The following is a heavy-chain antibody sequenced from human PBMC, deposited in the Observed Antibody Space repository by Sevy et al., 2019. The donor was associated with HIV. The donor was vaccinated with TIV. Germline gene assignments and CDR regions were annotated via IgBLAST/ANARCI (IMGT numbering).Heavy chain of an antibody. J-gene: IGHJ6*03. CDR1: GGTFSSYA. V-gene: IGHV1-69*06. D-gene: IGHD3-16*01. Sequence: ASVKVSCKASGGTFSSYAISWVRQAPGQGLEWMGGIIPIFGTANYAQKFQGRVTITADKSTSTAYMELSSLRSEDTAGYYCAGDQPPFTGPYYYYYMDVWGKGTTVTVSS. CDR2: IIPIFGTA. CDR3: AGDQPPFTGPYYYYYMDV.